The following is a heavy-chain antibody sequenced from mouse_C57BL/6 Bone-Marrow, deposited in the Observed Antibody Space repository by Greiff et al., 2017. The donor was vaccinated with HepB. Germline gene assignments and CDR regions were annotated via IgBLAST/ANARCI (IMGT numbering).Heavy chain of an antibody. CDR3: ARYYGNYVAY. CDR1: GYTFTSYW. D-gene: IGHD2-1*01. V-gene: IGHV1-64*01. Sequence: QVQLQQPGAELVKPGASVKLSCKASGYTFTSYWMHWVKQRPGQGLEWIGMIHPNSGSTNYNEKFKSKATLTVDKSSCTAYMQLSSLTSEDSAVYYCARYYGNYVAYWGQGTLVTVSA. J-gene: IGHJ3*01. CDR2: IHPNSGST.